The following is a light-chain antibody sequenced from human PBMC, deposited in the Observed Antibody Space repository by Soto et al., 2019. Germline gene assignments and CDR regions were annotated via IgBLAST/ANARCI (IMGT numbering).Light chain of an antibody. Sequence: QSVLTQPASVSGSPGQSITISCNDVGDYKYVSWYQHHPGKAPKLIIYEGRNRPSGVSYRFSGSKSDNTASLTISGLQPEDGADYYCSSYTTINTVFFGGGTKVTVL. J-gene: IGLJ2*01. CDR1: VGDYKY. CDR3: SSYTTINTVF. V-gene: IGLV2-14*01. CDR2: EGR.